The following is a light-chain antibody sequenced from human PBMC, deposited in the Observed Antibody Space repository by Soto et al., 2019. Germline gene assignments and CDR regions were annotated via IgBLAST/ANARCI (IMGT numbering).Light chain of an antibody. CDR1: QSISSW. V-gene: IGKV1-39*01. J-gene: IGKJ5*01. CDR2: AAS. Sequence: DIQMTQSPSTLSASVGDRVTITCRASQSISSWLAWYQQKPGKAPKLLIYAASSFQSGVPSRFSGSGSGTDFTLTISSLQPEDFATYYCQQSYSALITFGQGTRLEIK. CDR3: QQSYSALIT.